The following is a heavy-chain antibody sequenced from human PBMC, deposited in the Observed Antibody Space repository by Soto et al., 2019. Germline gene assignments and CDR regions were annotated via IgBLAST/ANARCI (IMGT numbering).Heavy chain of an antibody. CDR2: IYWDDDT. D-gene: IGHD3-9*01. J-gene: IGHJ6*03. V-gene: IGHV2-5*02. CDR1: GFSLSTSGVG. Sequence: QITLKESGPTLVKPTQTLTLTCTFSGFSLSTSGVGVGWIRQPPGKALEWLALIYWDDDTRYSPSLKSRLTITMDTSKNQGVLKMTNIDPVYTSTSYCVHSQYVANGYYKSRDMDVWGKVTTATVSS. CDR3: VHSQYVANGYYKSRDMDV.